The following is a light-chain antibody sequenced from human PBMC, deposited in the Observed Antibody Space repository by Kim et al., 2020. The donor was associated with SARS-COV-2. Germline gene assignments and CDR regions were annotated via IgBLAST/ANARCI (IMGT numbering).Light chain of an antibody. CDR1: QSISSW. J-gene: IGKJ1*01. CDR3: QQYNIYSWT. Sequence: ASVGDRVTITCRASQSISSWLAWYQQKPGKAPKLLIYKASSLQSGVPSRFSGSGSGTEFTLTISSLQPDDFATYYCQQYNIYSWTFGQGTKVDIK. CDR2: KAS. V-gene: IGKV1-5*03.